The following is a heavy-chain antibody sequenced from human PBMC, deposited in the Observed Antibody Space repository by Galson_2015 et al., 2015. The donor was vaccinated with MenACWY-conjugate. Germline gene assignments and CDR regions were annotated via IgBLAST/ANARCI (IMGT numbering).Heavy chain of an antibody. Sequence: QSGAEVKRPGESLQISCKTTGYSFTTYWIAWVRQMPGTGLEWMGLISPGDSNTRYSPSFQGQVTISADKSISTAYLQWSSLKASDTAPYYCARPPPGGRGMDVWGQGTTVTVSS. CDR3: ARPPPGGRGMDV. D-gene: IGHD1-26*01. J-gene: IGHJ6*02. V-gene: IGHV5-51*01. CDR1: GYSFTTYW. CDR2: ISPGDSNT.